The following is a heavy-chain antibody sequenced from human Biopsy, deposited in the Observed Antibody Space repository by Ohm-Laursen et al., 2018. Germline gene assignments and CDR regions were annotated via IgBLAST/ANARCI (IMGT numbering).Heavy chain of an antibody. CDR2: ITGGSNYI. CDR1: GFNFVSYA. D-gene: IGHD3-16*01. CDR3: AAERLPSGIGGPWLDP. Sequence: SLRLSCAASGFNFVSYAMSWVRQAPGKGLEWVSSITGGSNYINYADSVKGRLTISRENAKNSLYLQLDSLRVEDTAVYYCAAERLPSGIGGPWLDPWGQGTLVIVSS. J-gene: IGHJ5*02. V-gene: IGHV3-21*06.